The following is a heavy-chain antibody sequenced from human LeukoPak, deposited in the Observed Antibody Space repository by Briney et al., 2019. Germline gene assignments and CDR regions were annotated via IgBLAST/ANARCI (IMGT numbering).Heavy chain of an antibody. CDR3: ASAIGSIWYEFDY. Sequence: GGSLRLSCAASGFTVNNNYMSWVRRAPGRGLEWVSVIYSGGYTYYAGSVKGRFTISRDNSKNTLYLQMNSLRADDTAVYYCASAIGSIWYEFDYWGQGTLVTVSS. D-gene: IGHD6-13*01. J-gene: IGHJ4*02. CDR2: IYSGGYT. V-gene: IGHV3-53*01. CDR1: GFTVNNNY.